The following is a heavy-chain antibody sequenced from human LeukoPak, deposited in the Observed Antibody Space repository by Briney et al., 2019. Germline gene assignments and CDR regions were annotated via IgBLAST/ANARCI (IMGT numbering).Heavy chain of an antibody. Sequence: GGSLRLSCAASGFTVSSNYMSWVRQAPGKGLEWVSVIYSGGSTYYADSVKGRFTISRDNSKNTLYLQMNSLRAEDTAVYYCARDADYGSGAFFDYWGQGTLVTVSS. J-gene: IGHJ4*02. CDR1: GFTVSSNY. V-gene: IGHV3-53*01. D-gene: IGHD3-10*01. CDR2: IYSGGST. CDR3: ARDADYGSGAFFDY.